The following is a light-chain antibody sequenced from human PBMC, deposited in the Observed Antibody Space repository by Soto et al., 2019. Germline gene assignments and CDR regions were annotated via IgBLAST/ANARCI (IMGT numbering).Light chain of an antibody. Sequence: DIQMTQSPSTLSASVGDRVTITCRASQSISIWLAWYQQKPGKAPKLLIYAASSLQSGVPSRFSGSLSGADFTLTISSLQPDDSATYYCQQSYSTPRTFGQGTKVDIK. CDR3: QQSYSTPRT. CDR1: QSISIW. J-gene: IGKJ1*01. V-gene: IGKV1-39*01. CDR2: AAS.